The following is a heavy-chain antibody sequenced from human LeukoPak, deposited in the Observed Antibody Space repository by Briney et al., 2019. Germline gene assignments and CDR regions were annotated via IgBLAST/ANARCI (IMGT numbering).Heavy chain of an antibody. J-gene: IGHJ4*02. V-gene: IGHV4-38-2*02. Sequence: SETLSLTCSVSNYSIRSGYYWGWIRQPPGKGLEWIGSVHQSGSTYHNPSLKSRMAMSVDTSKNQFSLTLISVTAADTGVYYCARDIGRGTSYYFDYWGQGTLVTVPS. CDR3: ARDIGRGTSYYFDY. CDR1: NYSIRSGYY. D-gene: IGHD1-1*01. CDR2: VHQSGST.